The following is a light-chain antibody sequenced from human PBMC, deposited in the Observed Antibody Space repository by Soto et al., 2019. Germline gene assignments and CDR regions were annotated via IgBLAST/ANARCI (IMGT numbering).Light chain of an antibody. V-gene: IGKV1-9*01. CDR2: AAS. CDR3: QQLNSYPLT. CDR1: QNINNY. J-gene: IGKJ4*01. Sequence: DIQMTQSPSSLSASVGARVTITCQASQNINNYLNWYQQKPGRAPKLLIYAASTLQSGVPSRFSGIGSGTDLTLTISSLQPEDCATDEGQQLNSYPLTFGGGTKVDIK.